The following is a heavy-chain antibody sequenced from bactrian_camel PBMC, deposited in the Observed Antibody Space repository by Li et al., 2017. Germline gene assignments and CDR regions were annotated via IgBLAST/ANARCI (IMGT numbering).Heavy chain of an antibody. CDR2: MRRTGNT. J-gene: IGHJ4*01. V-gene: IGHV3S55*01. D-gene: IGHD1*01. CDR1: GYAYGYC. CDR3: AADPLAKRACNLVRGDYKY. Sequence: QVQLVESGGASVQTGESLKLSCKLSGYAYGYCMGWFRQADGKEREGVATMRRTGNTDYADSVKGRFTISKDNAKNTLYLQMNSLKTEDAAMYYCAADPLAKRACNLVRGDYKYWGQGTQ.